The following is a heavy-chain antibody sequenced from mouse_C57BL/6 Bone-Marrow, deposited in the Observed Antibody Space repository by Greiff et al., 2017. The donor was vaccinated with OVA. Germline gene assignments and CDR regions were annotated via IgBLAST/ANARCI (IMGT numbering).Heavy chain of an antibody. CDR1: GYSITSGYF. V-gene: IGHV3-6*01. Sequence: EVKVEESGPGLVKPSQSLSLTCSVTGYSITSGYFWNWIRQFPGNILEWMGYISYDGSNNYNPSLKNRISITRDTSKNQLFLKLNSVTTEDTATYYCAPYPGIAYWGQGTLVTVSA. CDR3: APYPGIAY. J-gene: IGHJ3*01. CDR2: ISYDGSN.